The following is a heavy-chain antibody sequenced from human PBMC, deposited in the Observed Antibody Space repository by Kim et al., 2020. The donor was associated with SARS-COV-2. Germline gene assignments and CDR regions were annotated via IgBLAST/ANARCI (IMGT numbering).Heavy chain of an antibody. J-gene: IGHJ3*02. Sequence: YSREYAASVKGRFIISRDHSQNSVYLQMNSLKAGDTAVYYCTRRIFDAFDIWGQGAMVTVSS. D-gene: IGHD2-15*01. CDR3: TRRIFDAFDI. V-gene: IGHV3-72*01. CDR2: YSR.